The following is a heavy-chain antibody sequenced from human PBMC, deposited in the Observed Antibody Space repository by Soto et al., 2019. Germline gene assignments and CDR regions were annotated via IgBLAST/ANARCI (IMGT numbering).Heavy chain of an antibody. D-gene: IGHD2-15*01. CDR1: GFSLTSSQVR. V-gene: IGHV2-70*04. CDR3: ARMTPDASGLFDY. J-gene: IGHJ4*02. CDR2: VDWDDDK. Sequence: SGPTLVNPTQTLTLTCTVSGFSLTSSQVRVNWIRQPPGKALEWLARVDWDDDKFYSPSLKTRLTIFKDSSRNQVVLIMTNVDPVDTATYYCARMTPDASGLFDYWGQGTLVTVSS.